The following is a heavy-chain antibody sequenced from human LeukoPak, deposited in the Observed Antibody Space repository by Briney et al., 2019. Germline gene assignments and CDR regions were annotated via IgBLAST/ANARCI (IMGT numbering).Heavy chain of an antibody. Sequence: SETLSLTCTVSGGSISSYYWSWIRQPPGKGLEWIGYIYYSGSTNYNPSLKSRVTISVDTSKNQFSLKLSSVTAADTAVYYCARGGQWPFFDAFDIWGQGTMVTVSS. V-gene: IGHV4-59*08. D-gene: IGHD6-19*01. CDR1: GGSISSYY. CDR3: ARGGQWPFFDAFDI. CDR2: IYYSGST. J-gene: IGHJ3*02.